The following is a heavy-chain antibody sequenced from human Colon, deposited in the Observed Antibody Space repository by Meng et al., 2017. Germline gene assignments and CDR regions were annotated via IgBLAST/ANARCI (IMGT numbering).Heavy chain of an antibody. Sequence: EPRRPGGAVLVQPADALSLCRAASCAFLSYSFLAWVRQPPGEGLEWIGELHPSGSSYYSPSLQSRVTITLDTSKYQFSLTLSSLTAADTAVYYCARGVDCAKSGNFWGQGTLVTVSS. D-gene: IGHD2-21*02. V-gene: IGHV4-34*01. CDR3: ARGVDCAKSGNF. J-gene: IGHJ4*02. CDR2: LHPSGSS. CDR1: CAFLSYSF.